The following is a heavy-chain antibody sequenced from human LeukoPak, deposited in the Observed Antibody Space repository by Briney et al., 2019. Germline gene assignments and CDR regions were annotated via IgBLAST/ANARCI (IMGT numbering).Heavy chain of an antibody. CDR3: ARVKGPKGYYYDSSGYYQGDAFDI. CDR1: GGSFSGYY. D-gene: IGHD3-22*01. V-gene: IGHV4-34*01. J-gene: IGHJ3*02. CDR2: INHSGST. Sequence: SETLSLTCAVYGGSFSGYYWSWIRQPPGKGLKWIGEINHSGSTNYNPSLKSRVTISVDTSKNQFSLKLSSVAAADTAVYYCARVKGPKGYYYDSSGYYQGDAFDIWGQGTMVTVSS.